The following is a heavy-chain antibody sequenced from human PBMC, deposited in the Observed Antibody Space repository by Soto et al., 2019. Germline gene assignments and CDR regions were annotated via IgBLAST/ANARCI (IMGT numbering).Heavy chain of an antibody. J-gene: IGHJ6*02. D-gene: IGHD3-10*01. CDR2: ISYDGSNK. V-gene: IGHV3-30*18. CDR3: AKGVYYGSGSYYHYYGMDV. CDR1: GFTFSSYG. Sequence: QVQLVESGGGVVQPGRSLRLSCAASGFTFSSYGMHWVRQAPGKGLEWVAVISYDGSNKYYADSVKGRFTISRDNSKNTLYMQMNSLRAEDTAVYYCAKGVYYGSGSYYHYYGMDVWGQGTTVTVSS.